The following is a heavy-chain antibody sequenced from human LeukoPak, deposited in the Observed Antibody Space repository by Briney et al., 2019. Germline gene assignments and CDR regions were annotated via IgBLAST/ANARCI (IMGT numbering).Heavy chain of an antibody. Sequence: GGSLRLSCAASGFTFSDFYMSWLRQAPGKGLEWVSYISNSGTYSNYADSEKGRFTASRDNTKKSIFLQMNSLSAEDTAVYYCARVGSIEAAGTPDYWGQGTLVTVSS. J-gene: IGHJ4*02. CDR2: ISNSGTYS. CDR1: GFTFSDFY. V-gene: IGHV3-11*06. CDR3: ARVGSIEAAGTPDY. D-gene: IGHD6-13*01.